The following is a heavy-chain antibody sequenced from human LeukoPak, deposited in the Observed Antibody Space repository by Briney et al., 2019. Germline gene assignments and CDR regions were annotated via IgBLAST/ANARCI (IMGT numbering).Heavy chain of an antibody. J-gene: IGHJ4*02. CDR2: ISGSGDTT. D-gene: IGHD2-15*01. CDR1: GFTFAGYA. CDR3: ARRYCSGGSCYIDY. Sequence: GGSLRLSCAASGFTFAGYAMSWVRQAPGKGLEWVSAISGSGDTTYYADSVKGRFTISRDNSKNTLYLQMNSLRAEDTAVYYCARRYCSGGSCYIDYWGQGTLVTVSS. V-gene: IGHV3-23*01.